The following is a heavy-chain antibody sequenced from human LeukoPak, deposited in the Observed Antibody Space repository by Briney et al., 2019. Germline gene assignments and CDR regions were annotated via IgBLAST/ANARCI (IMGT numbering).Heavy chain of an antibody. J-gene: IGHJ4*02. CDR2: ISSGGNI. CDR1: GFIVSSNY. Sequence: GGSLRLSCAASGFIVSSNYMSWVRQAPGKGLEWVSVISSGGNIYYADSVKGRFTISRDNSKNTLYLQMNGLRAEDTAVYYCAREVRGYYFDYWGQGTLVTVSS. V-gene: IGHV3-53*01. CDR3: AREVRGYYFDY. D-gene: IGHD3-22*01.